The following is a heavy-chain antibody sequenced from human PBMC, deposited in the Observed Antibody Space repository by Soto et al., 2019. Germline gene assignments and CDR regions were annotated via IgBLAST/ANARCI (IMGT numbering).Heavy chain of an antibody. Sequence: QVQLVESGGGVVQPGRSLRLSCAASGFTFSSYGMLWVRQAPGKGLEWVAISWYDGGNKYYADSVKGRFTISRDDSKNTLYLQMDSLRAEDTAVYYCARSGGNSGFDYWGQGTLVTVSS. CDR1: GFTFSSYG. CDR3: ARSGGNSGFDY. J-gene: IGHJ4*02. CDR2: SWYDGGNK. D-gene: IGHD2-21*02. V-gene: IGHV3-33*01.